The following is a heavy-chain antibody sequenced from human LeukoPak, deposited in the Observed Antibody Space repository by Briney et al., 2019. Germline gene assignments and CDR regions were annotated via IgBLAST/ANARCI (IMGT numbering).Heavy chain of an antibody. CDR2: IRYDGSNK. CDR1: GFTFSSYG. J-gene: IGHJ1*01. D-gene: IGHD1-26*01. V-gene: IGHV3-30*02. CDR3: AKGGATSEYFQH. Sequence: GGSLRLSCAASGFTFSSYGMHWVRQAPGKGLEWVAFIRYDGSNKYYADSVKGRFTISRDNSKNSLYLQMNSLRTEDTALYYCAKGGATSEYFQHWGQGTLVTVSS.